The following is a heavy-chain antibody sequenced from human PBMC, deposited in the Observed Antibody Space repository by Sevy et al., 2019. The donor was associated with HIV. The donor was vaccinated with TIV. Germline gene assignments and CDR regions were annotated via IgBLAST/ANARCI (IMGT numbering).Heavy chain of an antibody. Sequence: SETLSLTCSVYGGSLSGYYWSWIRQSPGRGLEWIGEVHHSGSTNYNPSFKSRVTMSVDTSKNQFSLNLSSVTAADAAVYYYARIQQVVNYYNYYGLDVWGQGTTVTVSS. D-gene: IGHD6-13*01. CDR2: VHHSGST. V-gene: IGHV4-34*01. J-gene: IGHJ6*02. CDR3: ARIQQVVNYYNYYGLDV. CDR1: GGSLSGYY.